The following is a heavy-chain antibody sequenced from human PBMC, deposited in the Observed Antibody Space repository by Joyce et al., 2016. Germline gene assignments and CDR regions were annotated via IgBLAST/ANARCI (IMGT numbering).Heavy chain of an antibody. CDR3: ARDRDAWGYMGV. J-gene: IGHJ6*03. CDR1: GYTLNNNA. D-gene: IGHD5-24*01. CDR2: INTYNGNT. Sequence: VQLLQSGAEVKKPGASVKVSCKASGYTLNNNASNWVRQAPGQGLEWIGWINTYNGNTKYPEKLQGRVTMTTDTSTNTATLELRRLKSDDTAVYYCARDRDAWGYMGVWGKGTTVTVSS. V-gene: IGHV1-18*04.